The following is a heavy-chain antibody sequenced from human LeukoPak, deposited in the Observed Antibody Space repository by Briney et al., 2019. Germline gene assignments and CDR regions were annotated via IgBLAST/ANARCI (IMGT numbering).Heavy chain of an antibody. CDR1: GGSISSHY. Sequence: SETLSLTWTVSGGSISSHYWTWIRQPPGKGLEWIGYIYYTGSTRYNPSLQSRLTISLDTSENTFSLKLTSVTAADTAVYYCARLLDNDSSGHPDTFDMWGQGTVVTVSS. CDR2: IYYTGST. V-gene: IGHV4-59*11. CDR3: ARLLDNDSSGHPDTFDM. D-gene: IGHD3-22*01. J-gene: IGHJ3*02.